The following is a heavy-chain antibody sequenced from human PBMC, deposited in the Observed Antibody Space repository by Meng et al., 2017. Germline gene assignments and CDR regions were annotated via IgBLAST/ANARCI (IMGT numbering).Heavy chain of an antibody. V-gene: IGHV4-61*01. CDR1: GGSVGSGNYY. J-gene: IGHJ4*02. D-gene: IGHD4-17*01. Sequence: QVLRQESGPGLVRPSETLSLTCTVSGGSVGSGNYYWSWIRQPPGKGLEWIGYIVYSGSTTYNPSLKTRVTISVDTSKNQFSLKLTSVTAADTAVYFCARDVGGDYETLFDYWGQGTLVTVSS. CDR3: ARDVGGDYETLFDY. CDR2: IVYSGST.